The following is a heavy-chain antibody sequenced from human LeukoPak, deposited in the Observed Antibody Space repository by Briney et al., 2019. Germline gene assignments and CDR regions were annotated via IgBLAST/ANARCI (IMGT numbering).Heavy chain of an antibody. V-gene: IGHV3-53*01. CDR2: IYSGGST. J-gene: IGHJ4*02. CDR1: GFTFSSNY. Sequence: GGSLRLSCAASGFTFSSNYMSWVRQAPGKGLEWVSVIYSGGSTYYADSVKGRFTISRDNSKNTLYLQMNSLRAEDTAVYYCARGAYYYDSSGYPGLGYWGQGTLVTVSS. CDR3: ARGAYYYDSSGYPGLGY. D-gene: IGHD3-22*01.